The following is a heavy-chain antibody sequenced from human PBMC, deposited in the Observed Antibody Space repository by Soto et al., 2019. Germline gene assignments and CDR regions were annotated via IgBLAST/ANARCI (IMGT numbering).Heavy chain of an antibody. D-gene: IGHD6-25*01. V-gene: IGHV5-10-1*01. J-gene: IGHJ5*02. CDR1: GWVFKHYW. CDR2: IVPDFSYS. CDR3: GTIMPTAGFDP. Sequence: EYLMLHCRWSGWVFKHYWIHWVREVPGKGLGWVGRIVPDFSYSVYDPAFHCHVTFSLAEYIQTLYLPRLCLRASDTAIYYCGTIMPTAGFDPWGQGTLVTVSS.